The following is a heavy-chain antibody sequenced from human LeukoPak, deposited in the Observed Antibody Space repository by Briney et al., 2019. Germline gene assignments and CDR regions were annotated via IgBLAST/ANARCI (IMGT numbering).Heavy chain of an antibody. CDR1: GGSISSSSYY. CDR2: IYHSGST. Sequence: SETLSLTCTVSGGSISSSSYYWGWIRQPPGKGLEWIGSIYHSGSTHYNPSLKSRLTIFVDTSKNQFSLKVNSVTAADTAVYYCARNGTVTVSGTKFNYFDYWGQGTLLTVSS. D-gene: IGHD4-17*01. J-gene: IGHJ4*02. CDR3: ARNGTVTVSGTKFNYFDY. V-gene: IGHV4-39*01.